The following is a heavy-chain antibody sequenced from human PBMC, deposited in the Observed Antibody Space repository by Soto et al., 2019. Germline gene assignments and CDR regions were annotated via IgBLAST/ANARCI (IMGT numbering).Heavy chain of an antibody. CDR3: IVRGTSAGAPYIY. Sequence: EVQVVESGGGFVEPGGSLRLSCAASGFSFTSAWLTWVRQAPGKGLEWVGRIKSETDGGTTAFAAPVKDRFTMSRDDADTTVSLQINSRKTENAAMYYCIVRGTSAGAPYIYWGQGILVTVSS. J-gene: IGHJ4*02. V-gene: IGHV3-15*07. CDR2: IKSETDGGTT. CDR1: GFSFTSAW. D-gene: IGHD1-1*01.